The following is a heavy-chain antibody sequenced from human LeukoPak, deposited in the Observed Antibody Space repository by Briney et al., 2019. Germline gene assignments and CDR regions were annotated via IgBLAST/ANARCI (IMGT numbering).Heavy chain of an antibody. CDR2: IHQDGSST. Sequence: GGSLRLSCAASGYNFRPYWMHWVRQAPGKGLVWVSHIHQDGSSTVYADSVKGRFTISRDNVKNTLFLQMDSLRAEDTAVYYCARDRGNPDSFSIWGQGTVVTVSS. J-gene: IGHJ3*02. D-gene: IGHD3-10*01. V-gene: IGHV3-74*01. CDR1: GYNFRPYW. CDR3: ARDRGNPDSFSI.